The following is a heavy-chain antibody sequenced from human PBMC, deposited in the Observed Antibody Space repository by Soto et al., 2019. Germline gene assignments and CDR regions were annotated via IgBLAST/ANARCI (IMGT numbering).Heavy chain of an antibody. Sequence: PKISCKGSGYSFTTYWIAWVRQMPGKGLEWMGFIYPGDSDTRYSPSFQGQVTISADKSISTAYLQWSSLKASDTAMYYCARPYGGNVGRAIYWGQGTLVTVSS. CDR3: ARPYGGNVGRAIY. CDR2: IYPGDSDT. V-gene: IGHV5-51*01. D-gene: IGHD2-15*01. CDR1: GYSFTTYW. J-gene: IGHJ4*02.